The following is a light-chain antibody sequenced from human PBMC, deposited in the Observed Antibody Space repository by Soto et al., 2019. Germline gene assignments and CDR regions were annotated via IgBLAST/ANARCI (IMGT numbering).Light chain of an antibody. J-gene: IGLJ1*01. CDR3: ASWDNSLNGLYV. V-gene: IGLV1-44*01. CDR1: SSNIGSHP. CDR2: GDN. Sequence: QSVLTQPPSASGNPGQRVTISCSGSSSNIGSHPVNWYQQLPGTTPKLLLYGDNQRPSGVPDRFSASKSGTSASLAISGLQSDDEAIYYCASWDNSLNGLYVFGVGTKLTVL.